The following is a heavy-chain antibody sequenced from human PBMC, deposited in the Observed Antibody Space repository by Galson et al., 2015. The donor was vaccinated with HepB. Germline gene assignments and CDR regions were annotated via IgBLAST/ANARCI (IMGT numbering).Heavy chain of an antibody. Sequence: SVKVSCKASGYKFTDNGISWVRQAPGQGLEWLGWISTNSGDTKYIQRLQGRVTMTRDTSTSTAYMELRRLRSDGTAVYYCARDRSHSLDYWGQGTLVTVSS. D-gene: IGHD3-16*02. CDR2: ISTNSGDT. CDR1: GYKFTDNG. V-gene: IGHV1-18*04. J-gene: IGHJ4*02. CDR3: ARDRSHSLDY.